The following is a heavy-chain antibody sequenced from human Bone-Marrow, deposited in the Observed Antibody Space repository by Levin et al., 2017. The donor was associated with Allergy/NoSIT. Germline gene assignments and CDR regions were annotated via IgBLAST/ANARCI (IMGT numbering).Heavy chain of an antibody. D-gene: IGHD1-26*01. V-gene: IGHV4-4*07. CDR3: ARPIVGATWDNFDF. CDR1: GVSISSSD. J-gene: IGHJ4*02. CDR2: VFSSGGT. Sequence: SQTLSLTCTVSGVSISSSDWYWIRQPAGKGLEWVGHVFSSGGTSYNPSLKSRLTLSVDTSKNQFSLRLSSVTATDTAIYFCARPIVGATWDNFDFWGQGTLVSVSS.